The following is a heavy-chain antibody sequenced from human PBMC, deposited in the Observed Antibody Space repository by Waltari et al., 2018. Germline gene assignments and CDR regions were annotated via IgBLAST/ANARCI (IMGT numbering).Heavy chain of an antibody. Sequence: QVQLVESGGGVVQPGRSLRLSCAASGFTFSSYGMHWVRQAPGKGLEWVSVIYSGGSTYYADSVKGRFTISRDNSKNPLYLKMNSLRAEDTAVYYCARDGSKGDYFDYWGQGTLVTVSS. V-gene: IGHV3-NL1*01. CDR3: ARDGSKGDYFDY. D-gene: IGHD6-13*01. CDR1: GFTFSSYG. CDR2: IYSGGST. J-gene: IGHJ4*02.